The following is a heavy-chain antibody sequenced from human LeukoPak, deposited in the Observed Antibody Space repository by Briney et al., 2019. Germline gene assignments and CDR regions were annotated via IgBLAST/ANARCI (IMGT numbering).Heavy chain of an antibody. Sequence: PSETLSLTCAASGGSISSISSNNWAWIRQPPGKGLELIAAIHYTGSTYYNPSFMSRVTISVDTSKNQFSLKLNSLTATDTAVYYCARLPTGYPNWFDTWGQGILVTVSS. J-gene: IGHJ5*02. D-gene: IGHD5-18*01. CDR3: ARLPTGYPNWFDT. CDR2: IHYTGST. V-gene: IGHV4-39*01. CDR1: GGSISSISSNN.